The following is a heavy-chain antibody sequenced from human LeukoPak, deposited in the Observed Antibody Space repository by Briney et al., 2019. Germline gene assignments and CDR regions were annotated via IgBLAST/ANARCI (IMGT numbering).Heavy chain of an antibody. V-gene: IGHV1-46*01. CDR3: ARGLGDSSGYYYYFDH. D-gene: IGHD3-22*01. CDR1: GYTFTSYY. J-gene: IGHJ4*02. CDR2: INPSGGST. Sequence: ASVKVSCKASGYTFTSYYMHWVGQAPGQGLEWMGIINPSGGSTSYAQKFQGRVTMTRDTSTSTVYMELSSLRSEDTAMYYCARGLGDSSGYYYYFDHWGQGTLVTVSS.